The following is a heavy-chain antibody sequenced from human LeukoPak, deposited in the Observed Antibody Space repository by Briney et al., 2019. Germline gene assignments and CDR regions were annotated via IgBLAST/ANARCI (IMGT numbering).Heavy chain of an antibody. CDR2: IRYDGSNK. Sequence: SGGSLRLSCAASGFTFSSYGMHWVRQAPGKGLEWVAFIRYDGSNKYYADSVKGRFTISRDNSKNTLYLQMNRLRAEDTAVYYCAKAVGDSSSWYDILTRPSQIDYWGQGTLVTVSS. J-gene: IGHJ4*02. D-gene: IGHD6-13*01. CDR1: GFTFSSYG. V-gene: IGHV3-30*02. CDR3: AKAVGDSSSWYDILTRPSQIDY.